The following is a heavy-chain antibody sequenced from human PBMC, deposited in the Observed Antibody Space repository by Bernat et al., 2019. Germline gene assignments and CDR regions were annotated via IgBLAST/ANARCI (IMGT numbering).Heavy chain of an antibody. CDR2: INPRGGSP. D-gene: IGHD4-17*01. CDR3: ARGQTSVNSEFDY. Sequence: VQLVQSGAEVKKPGASVRVSCKASGYTFATFYLHWVRQAPGQGLEWMGIINPRGGSPTYSPKFQGRFTMTTDTSTSTVYMELSSLRYEDTAVYYCARGQTSVNSEFDYWGQGTLVTVSS. CDR1: GYTFATFY. J-gene: IGHJ4*02. V-gene: IGHV1-46*01.